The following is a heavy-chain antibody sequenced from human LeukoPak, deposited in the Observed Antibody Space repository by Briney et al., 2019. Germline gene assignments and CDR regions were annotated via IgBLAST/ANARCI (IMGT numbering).Heavy chain of an antibody. CDR3: ARDVVPATINQYYYYYMDV. D-gene: IGHD2-2*02. Sequence: GGSLRLSCAASGFTSSDYYMSWIRQAPGKGLEWVSYISSSGSTIYYADSVKGRFTISRDNAKNSLYLQMNSLSVEDTAVYYCARDVVPATINQYYYYYMDVWGKGTTVTVSS. J-gene: IGHJ6*03. CDR1: GFTSSDYY. CDR2: ISSSGSTI. V-gene: IGHV3-11*04.